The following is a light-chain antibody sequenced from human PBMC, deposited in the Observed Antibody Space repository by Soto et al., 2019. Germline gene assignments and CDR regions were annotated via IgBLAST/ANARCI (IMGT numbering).Light chain of an antibody. V-gene: IGKV1-5*03. Sequence: DIQMTQSPSSLSASVGERVTITFRASQTISSWLAWYQQKPGKAPKLLIYKASTLKSGVPSRFSGSGSGTEFTLTISSLQPEDIATYYCQQYDNRLITFGQGTRLEIK. CDR3: QQYDNRLIT. CDR2: KAS. J-gene: IGKJ5*01. CDR1: QTISSW.